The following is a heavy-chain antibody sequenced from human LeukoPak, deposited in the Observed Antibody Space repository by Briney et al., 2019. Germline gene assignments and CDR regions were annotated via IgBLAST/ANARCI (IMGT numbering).Heavy chain of an antibody. J-gene: IGHJ4*02. V-gene: IGHV4-59*01. Sequence: PSETLSLTCTVSGGSISSYYWSWIRQPPGKGLEWIGYIYYSGSTNYNPSLKSRVTISVDTSKNQFSLKLSSVTAADTAVYYCARGCYGSGSYPFDYWGQGTLVTVSS. CDR1: GGSISSYY. CDR3: ARGCYGSGSYPFDY. D-gene: IGHD3-10*01. CDR2: IYYSGST.